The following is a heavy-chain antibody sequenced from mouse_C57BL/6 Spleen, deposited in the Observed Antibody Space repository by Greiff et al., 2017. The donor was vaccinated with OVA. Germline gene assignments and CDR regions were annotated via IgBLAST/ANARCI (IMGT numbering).Heavy chain of an antibody. CDR1: GYTFTSYW. D-gene: IGHD1-1*01. Sequence: VQLQQPGAELVKPGASVKLSCKASGYTFTSYWMHWVKQRPGQGLEWIGMIHPNSGSTNYNEKFKSKATLTVDKSSSTAYMQLSSLTSEDSAVYYCARGEEFYYGSPWYFDVWGTGTTVTVSS. CDR3: ARGEEFYYGSPWYFDV. CDR2: IHPNSGST. V-gene: IGHV1-64*01. J-gene: IGHJ1*03.